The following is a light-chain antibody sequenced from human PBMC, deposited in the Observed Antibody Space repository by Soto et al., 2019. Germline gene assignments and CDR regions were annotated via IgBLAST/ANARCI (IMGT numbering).Light chain of an antibody. J-gene: IGKJ1*01. CDR1: QIVSDNY. CDR2: GAS. CDR3: QQYAKAPLT. V-gene: IGKV3-20*01. Sequence: EIVLTQSPCTLSVSPGERSTLSCSSSQIVSDNYLAWYQQKPGQAPRLVVYGASSRATGVPDRFSASGSGTDFTLTISRLEPEDFAVYYCQQYAKAPLTFGQGTKVDIK.